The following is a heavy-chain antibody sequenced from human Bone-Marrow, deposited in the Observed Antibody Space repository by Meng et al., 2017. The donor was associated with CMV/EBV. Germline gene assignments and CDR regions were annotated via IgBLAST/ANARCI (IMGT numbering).Heavy chain of an antibody. V-gene: IGHV3-23*01. CDR3: AKDPSGVGATNY. Sequence: GESLKISCAASGFTFSSYAMSWVRQAPGKGLEWVSAISGSGGGTYYADSVKGRFTISRDNSKNTLYLQMNSLRAEDTAVYYCAKDPSGVGATNYWGQGTLVTVSS. CDR1: GFTFSSYA. J-gene: IGHJ4*02. D-gene: IGHD1-26*01. CDR2: ISGSGGGT.